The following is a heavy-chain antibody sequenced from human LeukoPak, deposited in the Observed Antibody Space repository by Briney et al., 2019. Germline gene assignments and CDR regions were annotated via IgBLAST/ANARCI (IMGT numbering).Heavy chain of an antibody. D-gene: IGHD3-22*01. CDR2: ISAYNGNT. V-gene: IGHV1-18*01. Sequence: ASVKISCKASGYTFTSYGISWVRQAPGQGLEWMGWISAYNGNTNYAQKLQGRVTMTTDTSTSTAYMELRSLRSDDTAVYYCARASSGYKHYYYYYMDVWGKGTTVTVSS. CDR3: ARASSGYKHYYYYYMDV. CDR1: GYTFTSYG. J-gene: IGHJ6*03.